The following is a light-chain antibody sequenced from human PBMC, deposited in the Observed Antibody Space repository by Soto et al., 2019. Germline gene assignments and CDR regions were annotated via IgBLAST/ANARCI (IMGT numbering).Light chain of an antibody. Sequence: EIVMTQSPATLSVSPGERATLSCRASQSVNSNLAWYRQKPGQAPRLLISDPSPRATGVPARFSGSGSGTEFSLTICCLESEESGIHYCQQYNLWPPLTFVGGTKVEIK. V-gene: IGKV3-15*01. J-gene: IGKJ4*01. CDR1: QSVNSN. CDR2: DPS. CDR3: QQYNLWPPLT.